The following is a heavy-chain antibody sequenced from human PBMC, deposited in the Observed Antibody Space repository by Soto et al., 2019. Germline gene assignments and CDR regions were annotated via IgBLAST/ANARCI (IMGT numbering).Heavy chain of an antibody. V-gene: IGHV1-69*06. CDR3: ARGGITMGRWFDH. J-gene: IGHJ5*02. CDR2: IIPIFGTA. D-gene: IGHD3-10*01. Sequence: SVKVSCTASGGPFSSYAISWVRQAPGQGLEWMGGIIPIFGTANYAQKFQGRVTITADKSTSTAYMELSSLRSEDTAVYYCARGGITMGRWFDHWGQGTLVTVSS. CDR1: GGPFSSYA.